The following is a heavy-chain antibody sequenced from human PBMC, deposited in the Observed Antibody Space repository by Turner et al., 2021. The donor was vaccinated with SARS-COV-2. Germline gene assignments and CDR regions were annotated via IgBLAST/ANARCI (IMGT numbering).Heavy chain of an antibody. CDR3: ATDPLGWAGYDY. CDR1: GFTLTEIF. CDR2: FDPEDRET. V-gene: IGHV1-24*01. D-gene: IGHD6-25*01. Sequence: QVQLLQSGAEIKNPGASVTVSCKLSGFTLTEIFIHWVRQAPGKGLEWMGGFDPEDRETSYAQKFQGRVTMTEDTSTDIAYMELSSMSSDDTAVYYCATDPLGWAGYDYWGQGTLVTVSS. J-gene: IGHJ4*02.